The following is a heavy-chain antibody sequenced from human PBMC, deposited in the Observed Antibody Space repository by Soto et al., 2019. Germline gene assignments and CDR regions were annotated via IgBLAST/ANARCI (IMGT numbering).Heavy chain of an antibody. J-gene: IGHJ5*02. V-gene: IGHV3-30*18. CDR1: GFTFSSYG. Sequence: QVQLVESGGGVVQPGRSLRLSCAASGFTFSSYGMHWVRQAPGKGLEWVAVISYDGSNKYYADSVKGRFTISRDNSKNTLYLQMNSLRAEDTAVYYCAKGRLATHPGWFDPWGQGTLVTVSS. CDR2: ISYDGSNK. D-gene: IGHD1-26*01. CDR3: AKGRLATHPGWFDP.